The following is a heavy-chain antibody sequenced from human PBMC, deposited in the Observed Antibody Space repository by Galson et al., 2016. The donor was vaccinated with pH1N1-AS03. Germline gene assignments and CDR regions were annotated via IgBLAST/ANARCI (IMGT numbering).Heavy chain of an antibody. V-gene: IGHV1-2*02. CDR3: SRGLFGIARGESSAFDL. CDR1: GYTFTGNY. Sequence: SVKVSCKASGYTFTGNYFHWVRQAPGQGLEWVGWINPNSGDTSYAQKFQGRVTMTRDTSISAAFLELSRLRSDDTAVFYCSRGLFGIARGESSAFDLWGQGTMVTVSS. D-gene: IGHD6-13*01. J-gene: IGHJ3*01. CDR2: INPNSGDT.